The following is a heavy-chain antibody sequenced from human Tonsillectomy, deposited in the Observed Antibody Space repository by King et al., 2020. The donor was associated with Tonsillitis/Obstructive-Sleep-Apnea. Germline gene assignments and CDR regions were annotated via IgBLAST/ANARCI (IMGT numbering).Heavy chain of an antibody. J-gene: IGHJ4*02. V-gene: IGHV4-59*01. D-gene: IGHD3-9*01. CDR3: ARGILTEFDY. CDR1: GGSIRTYY. CDR2: IYYRGRT. Sequence: QLQESGPGLVKPSETLSLTCTVSGGSIRTYYWSWIRQPPGKGLEWSGDIYYRGRTKYNPALKSRVTISVDPSKNQFSLKLSSVTAADTAVYYWARGILTEFDYWGQGTLVTVSS.